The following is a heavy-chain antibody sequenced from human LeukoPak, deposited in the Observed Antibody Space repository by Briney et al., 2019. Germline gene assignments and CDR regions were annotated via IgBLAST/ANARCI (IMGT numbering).Heavy chain of an antibody. CDR2: IYYSGSA. CDR1: GGSISSYY. V-gene: IGHV4-59*01. CDR3: ARWGGYYDSSGYPRGHAFDI. Sequence: SETLALTCTVSGGSISSYYWSWIRQPPGKGLEWIGYIYYSGSANYNPSLKSRVTISVDTSKNQFSLKLSSVTAADTAVYYCARWGGYYDSSGYPRGHAFDIWGQGTMVTVSS. J-gene: IGHJ3*02. D-gene: IGHD3-22*01.